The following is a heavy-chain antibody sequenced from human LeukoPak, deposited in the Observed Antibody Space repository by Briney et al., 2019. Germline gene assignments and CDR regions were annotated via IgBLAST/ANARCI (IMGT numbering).Heavy chain of an antibody. D-gene: IGHD3-3*01. CDR2: FDPEDGET. Sequence: ASVKVSCKVSGYTLTELSMHWVRQAPGKGLEWMGGFDPEDGETIYAQKFQGRVTMTEDTSTDTAYMELSSLRSEDTAVYYCATGYYDFWSGYEGIGTGYYFDYWGQGTLVTVSS. V-gene: IGHV1-24*01. CDR1: GYTLTELS. J-gene: IGHJ4*02. CDR3: ATGYYDFWSGYEGIGTGYYFDY.